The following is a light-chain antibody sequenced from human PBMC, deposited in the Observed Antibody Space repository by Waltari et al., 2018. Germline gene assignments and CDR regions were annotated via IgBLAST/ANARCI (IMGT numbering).Light chain of an antibody. CDR1: QLGDKY. CDR2: RSN. J-gene: IGLJ2*01. V-gene: IGLV3-1*01. Sequence: SYDLTQPPSVSVSPGQTASITCSGAQLGDKYTCWYHTRPGQAPVLVIYRSNKRPSGIPERFSGSNSGNTATLTISGTQAMDEGAYYCQAWVSSTVVFGGGTKLTVL. CDR3: QAWVSSTVV.